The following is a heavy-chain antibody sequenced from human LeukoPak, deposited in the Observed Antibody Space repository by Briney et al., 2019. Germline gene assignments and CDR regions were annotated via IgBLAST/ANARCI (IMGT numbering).Heavy chain of an antibody. Sequence: GGSLRLSCAASGFAFSSYWMHWVRQAPGKGLVWVSRINRDGSSSTYADSVKGRFTISRDNAKNTLYLQMNSLGAEDTAVYYCARVGAVAYSFDYWGQGTLVTVSS. CDR3: ARVGAVAYSFDY. CDR2: INRDGSSS. J-gene: IGHJ4*02. V-gene: IGHV3-74*01. CDR1: GFAFSSYW. D-gene: IGHD6-19*01.